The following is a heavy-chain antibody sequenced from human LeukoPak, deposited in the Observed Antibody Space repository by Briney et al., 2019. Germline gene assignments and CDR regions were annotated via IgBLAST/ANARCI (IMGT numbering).Heavy chain of an antibody. V-gene: IGHV4-61*08. CDR2: IYYSGST. D-gene: IGHD5-24*01. Sequence: SETLSLTCTVSGGSISSGGYYWSWIRQHPGKGLEWIGYIYYSGSTNYNPSLKSRVTISVDTSKNQFSLKLSSVTAADTAVYYCARAAIDVEMATIKYYFDYWGQGTLVTVSS. CDR3: ARAAIDVEMATIKYYFDY. J-gene: IGHJ4*02. CDR1: GGSISSGGYY.